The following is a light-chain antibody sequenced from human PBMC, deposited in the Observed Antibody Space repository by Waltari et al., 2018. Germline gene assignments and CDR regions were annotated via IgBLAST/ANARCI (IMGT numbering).Light chain of an antibody. J-gene: IGLJ3*02. CDR2: EVS. CDR1: SQHIGAYTF. V-gene: IGLV2-14*01. CDR3: SSYTSSKTRV. Sequence: QSAFTHPASVPGSPGQSIAIPRPGSSQHIGAYTFLSWYQQHPGKAPTLMIHEVSNRPAGVPNRFSGSKSGNTASLTISGLQTEDEADYYCSSYTSSKTRVFGGGTKLTVL.